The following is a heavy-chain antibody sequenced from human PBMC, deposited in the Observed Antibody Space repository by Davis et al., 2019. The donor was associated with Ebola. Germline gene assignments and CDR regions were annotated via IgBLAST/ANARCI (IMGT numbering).Heavy chain of an antibody. V-gene: IGHV1-8*03. CDR2: MNPNSGNT. CDR3: ARLPVDVYYYGMDV. Sequence: ASVKVSCKASGYTFTSYDINWVRQATGQGLEWMGWMNPNSGNTGYAQKFQGRVTITRNTSISTAYMELSSLRSEDTAVYYCARLPVDVYYYGMDVWGQGTTVTVSS. CDR1: GYTFTSYD. J-gene: IGHJ6*02. D-gene: IGHD3/OR15-3a*01.